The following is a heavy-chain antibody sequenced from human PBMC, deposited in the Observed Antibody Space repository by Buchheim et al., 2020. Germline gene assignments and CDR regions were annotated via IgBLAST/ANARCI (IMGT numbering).Heavy chain of an antibody. J-gene: IGHJ4*02. CDR2: IYYSGST. D-gene: IGHD1-26*01. Sequence: QLQLWESGPGLVKPSGTLSLTCVVSGGSISTNNWWSWVRPHPGKGLEWIGYIYYSGSTYYNPSLKSRVTISVDTSNNQFSLKLSSVTAADTAVYYCASYYGIWGQGTL. CDR3: ASYYGI. V-gene: IGHV4-4*02. CDR1: GGSISTNNW.